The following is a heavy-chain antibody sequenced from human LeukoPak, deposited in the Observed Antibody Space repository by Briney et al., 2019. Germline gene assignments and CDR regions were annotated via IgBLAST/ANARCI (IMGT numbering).Heavy chain of an antibody. CDR2: IYSDNT. CDR1: GFTVSSNS. V-gene: IGHV3-53*01. J-gene: IGHJ6*03. D-gene: IGHD4-17*01. CDR3: ARVGSYFNTVTRSRYYYYMDV. Sequence: PGGSLRLSCTVSGFTVSSNSMSWVRQAPGKGLEWVSFIYSDNTHYSDSVKGRFTISRDNSKNTLYLQMNSLRAEDTAVYYCARVGSYFNTVTRSRYYYYMDVWGKGTTVTVSS.